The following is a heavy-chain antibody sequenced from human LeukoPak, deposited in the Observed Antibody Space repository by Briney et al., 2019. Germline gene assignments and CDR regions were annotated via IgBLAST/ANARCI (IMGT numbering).Heavy chain of an antibody. J-gene: IGHJ4*02. CDR3: VRAKGDY. CDR1: GYSISSGYY. V-gene: IGHV4-38-2*02. CDR2: IYYTGGT. Sequence: SETLSLTCSVSGYSISSGYYWGWIRQPPGRGLEWIGSIYYTGGTLYNPSLKSRVTISVDTSKNQFSLKLSSVTAADTAVYYCVRAKGDYWGPGTLVTVSS.